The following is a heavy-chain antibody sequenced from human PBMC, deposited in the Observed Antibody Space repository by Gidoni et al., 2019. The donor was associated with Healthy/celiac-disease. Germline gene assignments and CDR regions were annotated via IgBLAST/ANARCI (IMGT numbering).Heavy chain of an antibody. Sequence: QVQLQESGPGLVKPSETLSLTCTVSGGSISSYYWSWIRQPPGKGLGLIGYIYYSGSTNYNPSPKESVNISVETAKEQVSLKLSSWTRADPARYYCASFSCYDSPYFGYRGQGTLVTVSS. V-gene: IGHV4-59*01. CDR2: IYYSGST. J-gene: IGHJ4*02. CDR1: GGSISSYY. D-gene: IGHD5-12*01. CDR3: ASFSCYDSPYFGY.